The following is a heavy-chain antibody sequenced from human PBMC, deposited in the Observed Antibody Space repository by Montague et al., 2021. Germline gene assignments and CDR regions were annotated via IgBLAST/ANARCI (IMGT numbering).Heavy chain of an antibody. CDR1: GGSINIGTYY. CDR3: ARRMGFVVVTEHDAFDI. D-gene: IGHD2-21*02. J-gene: IGHJ3*02. Sequence: SETLSLTCTVSGGSINIGTYYWGWIRQPPGTGLEWIGSIYYSGSTYYNPSLKSRVTISADTSKNQFSLRLRSVTAADTAVYYCARRMGFVVVTEHDAFDIWGQGTTVTVSS. V-gene: IGHV4-39*01. CDR2: IYYSGST.